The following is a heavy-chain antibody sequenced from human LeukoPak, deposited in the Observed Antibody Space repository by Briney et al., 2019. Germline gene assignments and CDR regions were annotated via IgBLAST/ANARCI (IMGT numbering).Heavy chain of an antibody. V-gene: IGHV1-2*02. CDR2: INPNSGGT. CDR3: AREGGSPIAAAGPHYYYYYYYMDV. Sequence: ASVKVSCKASGYTFTGYYMHWVRQAPGQGLEWMGWINPNSGGTNYAQKFQGRVTMTRDTSISTAYMELSRLRSDDTVVYYCAREGGSPIAAAGPHYYYYYYYMDVWGKGTTVTVSS. J-gene: IGHJ6*03. CDR1: GYTFTGYY. D-gene: IGHD6-13*01.